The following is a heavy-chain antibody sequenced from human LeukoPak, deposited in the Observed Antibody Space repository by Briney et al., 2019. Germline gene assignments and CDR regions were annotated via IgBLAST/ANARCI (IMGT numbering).Heavy chain of an antibody. V-gene: IGHV3-11*01. J-gene: IGHJ6*02. CDR2: ISSSGSTI. CDR1: GFTFSDYY. D-gene: IGHD2-2*02. Sequence: GGSLRLSCAASGFTFSDYYMSWIRRAPGKGLEWVSYISSSGSTIYYADSVKGRFTISRDNAKNSLYLQMNSLRAEDTAVYYCARDRVPAAIPRYYYYYYGMDVWGQGTTVTVSS. CDR3: ARDRVPAAIPRYYYYYYGMDV.